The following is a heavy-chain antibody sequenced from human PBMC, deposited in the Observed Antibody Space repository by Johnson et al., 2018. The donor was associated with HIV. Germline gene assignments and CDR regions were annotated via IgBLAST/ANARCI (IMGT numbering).Heavy chain of an antibody. CDR2: ISSSGSTI. J-gene: IGHJ3*02. V-gene: IGHV3-11*04. CDR1: GFTFSDYY. CDR3: ARGGSYLTLDDAFDI. D-gene: IGHD1-26*01. Sequence: QVQLVESGGGLVKPGGSLRLSCAASGFTFSDYYMNWIRQAPGKGLDWVSYISSSGSTIYYAESVKGRFTISRDNAQNSLYLQMNSLRAEDTAVYYCARGGSYLTLDDAFDIWGQGTMVTVSS.